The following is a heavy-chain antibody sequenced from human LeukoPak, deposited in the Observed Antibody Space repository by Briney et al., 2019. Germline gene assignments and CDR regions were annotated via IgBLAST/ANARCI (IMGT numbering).Heavy chain of an antibody. CDR3: ARDQGDFGVVIIL. CDR2: ISHTGSTM. D-gene: IGHD3-3*01. J-gene: IGHJ4*02. Sequence: PGGSLRLSCAASGFSFSSYSMNWVRQAPGKGLEWVSYISHTGSTMSYADSVKGRFTISRDNSKNTLYLQMNSLRAEDTAVYYCARDQGDFGVVIILWGQGTLVTVSS. V-gene: IGHV3-48*01. CDR1: GFSFSSYS.